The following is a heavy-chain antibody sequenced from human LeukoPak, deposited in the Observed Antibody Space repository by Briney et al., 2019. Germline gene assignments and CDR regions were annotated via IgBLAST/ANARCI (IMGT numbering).Heavy chain of an antibody. CDR3: ARGLGRGFGKYYFDS. Sequence: GRSLRLSCAASGFTFSTYALHWVRQAPGKGLEWVAVISYDDGSNKYYADSVKGRFTISRDNSKNTLYLQMNSLRTEDTAVYYCARGLGRGFGKYYFDSWGQGTLVTVSS. J-gene: IGHJ4*02. D-gene: IGHD6-19*01. V-gene: IGHV3-30*04. CDR1: GFTFSTYA. CDR2: ISYDDGSNK.